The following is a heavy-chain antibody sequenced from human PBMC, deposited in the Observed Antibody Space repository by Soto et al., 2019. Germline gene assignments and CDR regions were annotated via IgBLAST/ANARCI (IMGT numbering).Heavy chain of an antibody. CDR3: ARFYQLLSDGMDV. D-gene: IGHD2-2*01. V-gene: IGHV3-48*01. Sequence: GGSLRLSCAASGFTFRSYSMNWVRQAPGKGLEWVSYISSSSTSIHYADSVKGRFTISRDNAKNSLYLQMNSLRAEDAAVYYCARFYQLLSDGMDVWGQGTTVTVSS. CDR1: GFTFRSYS. J-gene: IGHJ6*02. CDR2: ISSSSTSI.